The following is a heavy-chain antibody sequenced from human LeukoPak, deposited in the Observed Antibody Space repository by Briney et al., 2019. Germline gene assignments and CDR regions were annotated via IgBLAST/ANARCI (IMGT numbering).Heavy chain of an antibody. J-gene: IGHJ3*01. CDR1: GDSVSNNNAA. Sequence: SQTLSLTCAISGDSVSNNNAAWNWIRQSPSRGLEWLGRTYYRSEWYNDYAVSVKSRIIINPDTSKNQFSLQLSSVTPEDTAVYYCARDLPTTKCGRAFDVWGQGTMVTVSS. V-gene: IGHV6-1*01. CDR2: TYYRSEWYN. D-gene: IGHD3-10*02. CDR3: ARDLPTTKCGRAFDV.